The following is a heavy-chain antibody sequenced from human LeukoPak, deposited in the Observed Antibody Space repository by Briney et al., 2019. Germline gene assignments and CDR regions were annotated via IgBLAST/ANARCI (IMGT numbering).Heavy chain of an antibody. CDR2: ISGSGGST. J-gene: IGHJ4*02. CDR3: AKEYQSSSSLGH. D-gene: IGHD6-6*01. Sequence: GSLRLSCAASGFTFSNYAMSWVRQAPGKGQEWGSAISGSGGSTDYADSVKGRFTISRDNSKNTLYLQMNSLRAEDTAVYYCAKEYQSSSSLGHWGQGTLVTVSS. V-gene: IGHV3-23*01. CDR1: GFTFSNYA.